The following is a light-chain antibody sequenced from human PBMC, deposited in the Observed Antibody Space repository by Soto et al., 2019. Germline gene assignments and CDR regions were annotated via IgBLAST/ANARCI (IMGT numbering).Light chain of an antibody. CDR1: QSVSSY. J-gene: IGKJ5*01. CDR2: DAS. V-gene: IGKV3-11*01. CDR3: QQRSNWPIT. Sequence: EILLTQSPATLSLSPGERATLSRRASQSVSSYLAWYQQKLGQAPRLLIYDASNRATGIPARFSGSGSGADFTLTISSLESEDFAVYYCQQRSNWPITFGQGTRLEIK.